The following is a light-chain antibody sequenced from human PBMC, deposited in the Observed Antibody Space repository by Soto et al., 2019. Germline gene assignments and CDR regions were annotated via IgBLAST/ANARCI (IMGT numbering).Light chain of an antibody. V-gene: IGLV2-14*03. CDR1: SSDVGVYNF. J-gene: IGLJ2*01. CDR3: CAYTRSSTVI. Sequence: QSALTQPASVSGSPGQSITISCTGNSSDVGVYNFVSWYQQHPGKAPKFIIYDVRNLPSGVSNRFFCSRSGNTASLTISGLQAEEDADYYCCAYTRSSTVIFGGGTKLTV. CDR2: DVR.